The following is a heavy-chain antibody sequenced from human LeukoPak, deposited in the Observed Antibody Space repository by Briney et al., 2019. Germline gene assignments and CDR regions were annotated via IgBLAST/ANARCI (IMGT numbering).Heavy chain of an antibody. Sequence: SETLSLTCTVSGGSISSSSYYWGWIRQPPGKGLEWIGSIYYSGSTYYNPSLKSRVTISVDTSKNQFSLKLSSVTAADTAVYYCAMVRGVRGWFDPWGQGTLVTVSS. D-gene: IGHD3-10*01. J-gene: IGHJ5*02. CDR3: AMVRGVRGWFDP. V-gene: IGHV4-39*07. CDR2: IYYSGST. CDR1: GGSISSSSYY.